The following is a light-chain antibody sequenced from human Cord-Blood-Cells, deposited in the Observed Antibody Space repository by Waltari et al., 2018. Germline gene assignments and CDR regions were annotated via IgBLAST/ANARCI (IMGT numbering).Light chain of an antibody. V-gene: IGLV3-21*04. CDR1: NIGSKS. CDR2: YDS. J-gene: IGLJ3*02. CDR3: QVCDSSSDHWV. Sequence: SYVLTQPPSVSVAPGKTARITCGGNNIGSKSVNWYQQKPGQAPVLVIYYDSDRPSGIPERFSGSNSGNTATLTISRVEAGDEADYYCQVCDSSSDHWVFGGGTKLTVL.